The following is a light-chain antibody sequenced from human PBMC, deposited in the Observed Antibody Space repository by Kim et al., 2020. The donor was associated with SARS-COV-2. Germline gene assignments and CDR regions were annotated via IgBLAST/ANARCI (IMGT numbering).Light chain of an antibody. CDR3: QDYSTYSKT. J-gene: IGKJ1*01. Sequence: ASVGDRVNITCRASQSIGSRLAWHQQKPGKAPKFVISKASNLESGVPTRFSGSGSGTEFTLTISSLQPDDFATYYCQDYSTYSKTFGQGTKVDIK. V-gene: IGKV1-5*03. CDR1: QSIGSR. CDR2: KAS.